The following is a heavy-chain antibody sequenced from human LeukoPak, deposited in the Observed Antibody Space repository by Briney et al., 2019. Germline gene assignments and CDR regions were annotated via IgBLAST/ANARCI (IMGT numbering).Heavy chain of an antibody. D-gene: IGHD5-12*01. Sequence: GGSLRLSCATSGFTFSSYWMTWVRQAPGKGLEWVAGIKQDGDETFYVDSVKRRFTVSTVNSKNSLYLQMNRLRVEDTAVYYCARGHSVPYYDYLDPWGQGTLVTVSS. V-gene: IGHV3-7*01. CDR2: IKQDGDET. J-gene: IGHJ5*02. CDR1: GFTFSSYW. CDR3: ARGHSVPYYDYLDP.